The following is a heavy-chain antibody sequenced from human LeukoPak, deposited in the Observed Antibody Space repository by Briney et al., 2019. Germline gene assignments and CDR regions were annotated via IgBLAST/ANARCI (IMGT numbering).Heavy chain of an antibody. CDR2: ISGSGRTI. V-gene: IGHV3-48*03. CDR1: GFTFSSYE. D-gene: IGHD3-16*02. CDR3: ARTYSWSLSRFDY. Sequence: QPGGSLRLSCAASGFTFSSYEMNWVRQAPGKGLEWVSYISGSGRTIYYADSVKGRFTISRDNSKNTLYLQMNSLRAEDTAVYYCARTYSWSLSRFDYWGQGTLVTVSS. J-gene: IGHJ4*02.